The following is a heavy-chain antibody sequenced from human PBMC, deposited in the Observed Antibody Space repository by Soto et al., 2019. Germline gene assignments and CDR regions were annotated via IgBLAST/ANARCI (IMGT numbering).Heavy chain of an antibody. CDR2: ISVYNGNT. CDR1: GYTFTNYG. CDR3: ARDWNSCSGYYYGMDV. V-gene: IGHV1-18*01. J-gene: IGHJ6*02. Sequence: QVQLVQSGAEVKKPGASVKVSCKASGYTFTNYGVNWVRQAPGQGLEWMGWISVYNGNTNYAQKLQGRVTMTTDTSTITAYMELGSLRSDATAVYYCARDWNSCSGYYYGMDVWGQGTTVTVSS. D-gene: IGHD1-7*01.